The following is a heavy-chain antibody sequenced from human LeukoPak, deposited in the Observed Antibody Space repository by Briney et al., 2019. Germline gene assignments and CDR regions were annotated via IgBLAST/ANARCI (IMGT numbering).Heavy chain of an antibody. J-gene: IGHJ5*01. D-gene: IGHD4-17*01. V-gene: IGHV1-8*01. CDR1: GYTFSNYD. Sequence: WASVKVSCKASGYTFSNYDINWVRQATGQGLEWMGWMNPKSGSTGYAQKFQGRVTMTRDTSISTAYMELSSLTSEDTAKYYCARGPRDYDESIRYNWFDSWGQGTPVTVSS. CDR2: MNPKSGST. CDR3: ARGPRDYDESIRYNWFDS.